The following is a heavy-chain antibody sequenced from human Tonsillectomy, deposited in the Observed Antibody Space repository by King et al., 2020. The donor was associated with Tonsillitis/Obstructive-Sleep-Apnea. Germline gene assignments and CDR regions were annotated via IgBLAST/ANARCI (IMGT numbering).Heavy chain of an antibody. CDR3: AKDLPEVRPPANRNDYYYFMDG. D-gene: IGHD2-2*01. CDR1: GFSFGYYA. Sequence: VQLVESGGGLVQPGGSLRLSCAASGFSFGYYAMHWVRQAPGKGLEWVSGISWRSGSISYAASVKGRFTISRDNGKYSVYLEMNSLRAEDTALYCYAKDLPEVRPPANRNDYYYFMDGWGKGTTVTVSS. V-gene: IGHV3-9*01. CDR2: ISWRSGSI. J-gene: IGHJ6*04.